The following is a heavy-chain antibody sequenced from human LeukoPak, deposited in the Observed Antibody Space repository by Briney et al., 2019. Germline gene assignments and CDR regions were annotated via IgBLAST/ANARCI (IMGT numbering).Heavy chain of an antibody. V-gene: IGHV4-4*07. CDR3: GREGSATARPFVSNDC. CDR2: IHTSGNT. CDR1: GGSLSIFY. J-gene: IGHJ4*02. D-gene: IGHD6-6*01. Sequence: SETLSLTRTVSGGSLSIFYWSWIRQPAGKGLEWMGRIHTSGNTDYNPSLKSRVTMSLDTSKNQFSLRLNSMTAADTAVYYCGREGSATARPFVSNDCWGQGTLVTVSS.